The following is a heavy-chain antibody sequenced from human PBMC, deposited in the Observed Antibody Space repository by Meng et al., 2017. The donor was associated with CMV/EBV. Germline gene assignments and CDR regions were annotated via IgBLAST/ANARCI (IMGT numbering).Heavy chain of an antibody. CDR3: ARDRYDFWSGTLDY. V-gene: IGHV3-21*01. J-gene: IGHJ4*02. Sequence: GESLKISCAASGFTFSSYSMNWVRQAPGKGLEWVSSISSSSSYIHYADSVKGRFTISRDNAKNSLYLQMNSLRAEDTAVYYCARDRYDFWSGTLDYWSQGTMVTVSS. CDR2: ISSSSSYI. D-gene: IGHD3-3*01. CDR1: GFTFSSYS.